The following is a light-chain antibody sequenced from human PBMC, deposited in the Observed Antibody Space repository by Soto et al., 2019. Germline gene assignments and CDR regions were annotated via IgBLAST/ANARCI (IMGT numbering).Light chain of an antibody. CDR2: AAS. V-gene: IGKV1-39*01. CDR3: QQSYSTPIT. Sequence: DIQMTQSPSSLSASVGDRVTITCRASQSISSYLNWYQQKPGQAHNLLIYAASSLQSGVPSRFSGTGSGTDFTLNISSLQPDDFATYYCQQSYSTPITFGHGTRLEIK. J-gene: IGKJ5*01. CDR1: QSISSY.